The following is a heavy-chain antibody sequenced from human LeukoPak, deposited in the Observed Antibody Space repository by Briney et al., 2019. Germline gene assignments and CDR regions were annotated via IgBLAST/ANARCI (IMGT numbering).Heavy chain of an antibody. V-gene: IGHV4-39*01. D-gene: IGHD1-26*01. CDR2: IYYSGST. CDR3: ARKGAVNGSSFDP. CDR1: GGSISSSSYY. Sequence: SETLSLTCTVSGGSISSSSYYWAWIRQPPGKGLEWIGSIYYSGSTYYNPSLKSRVTISADTSKTQFSPKLSSVTAADTAVYYCARKGAVNGSSFDPWGQGTLVTVSS. J-gene: IGHJ5*02.